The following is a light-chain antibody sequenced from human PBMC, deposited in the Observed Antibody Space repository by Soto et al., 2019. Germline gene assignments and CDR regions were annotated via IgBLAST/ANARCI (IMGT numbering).Light chain of an antibody. J-gene: IGKJ5*01. CDR1: QSVRRD. Sequence: EVVWTQSPATLSLSPGERATLSCRASQSVRRDLAWYQQKPGQAPRLLIYDASNRATGIPVRFSGSGSGTDFTLTISSLEPADFAVYYCQQRGDWPRITFGQGTRLEIK. CDR2: DAS. CDR3: QQRGDWPRIT. V-gene: IGKV3-11*01.